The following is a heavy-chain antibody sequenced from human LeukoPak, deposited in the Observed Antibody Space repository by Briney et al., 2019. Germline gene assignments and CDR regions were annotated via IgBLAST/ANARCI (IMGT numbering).Heavy chain of an antibody. CDR3: AREVSEGFDF. D-gene: IGHD3-22*01. CDR1: GFTFSGYS. Sequence: GRSLRLSCTASGFTFSGYSMNWIRQAPGKGLEWVSSFGTRSTSIYHAGSVKGRFAISRDNAKNSLYLQMNSLRAEDTALYYCAREVSEGFDFWGQGTLVTVSS. J-gene: IGHJ4*02. V-gene: IGHV3-21*01. CDR2: FGTRSTSI.